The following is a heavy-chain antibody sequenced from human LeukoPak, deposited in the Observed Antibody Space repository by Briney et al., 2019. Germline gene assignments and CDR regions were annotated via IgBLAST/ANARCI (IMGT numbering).Heavy chain of an antibody. CDR3: AGAYYDFWSGYLGYYYMDV. J-gene: IGHJ6*03. Sequence: SETLSLTCTVSGGSISSSSYYWGWIRQPPGKGLEWIGSIYYSGSTYYNPSLKSRVTISVDTSKNQFSLKLSSVTAADTAVYYCAGAYYDFWSGYLGYYYMDVWGKGTTVTVSS. CDR2: IYYSGST. V-gene: IGHV4-39*01. CDR1: GGSISSSSYY. D-gene: IGHD3-3*01.